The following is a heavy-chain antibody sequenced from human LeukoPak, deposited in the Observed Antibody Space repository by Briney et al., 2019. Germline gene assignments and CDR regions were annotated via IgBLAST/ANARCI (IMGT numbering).Heavy chain of an antibody. D-gene: IGHD3-16*01. V-gene: IGHV4-59*01. CDR2: IHFSGST. Sequence: SVTQSLPCSVSGGSISSYYWGWIRQPPGGGLDYIGFIHFSGSTHYTPSLEDRVTISADTSTNQCSLDLNAVNSADTAVYYGARAIMIPLGGGFDSWGQGTLVTVSS. CDR3: ARAIMIPLGGGFDS. CDR1: GGSISSYY. J-gene: IGHJ4*02.